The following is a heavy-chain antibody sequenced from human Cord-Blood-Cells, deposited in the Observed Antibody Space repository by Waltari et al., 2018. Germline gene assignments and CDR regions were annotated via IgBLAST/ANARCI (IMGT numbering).Heavy chain of an antibody. CDR1: GGSFSGYY. Sequence: QVQLQQWGAGLLKPSETLSLTCAVYGGSFSGYYWSWIRQPPGKGLGWIGEINHSGSTNYNPSLKSRVTISVDTSKNQFSLKLSSVTAADTAVYYCARRTLGSGSYYNYWGQGTLVTVSS. J-gene: IGHJ4*02. CDR2: INHSGST. V-gene: IGHV4-34*01. D-gene: IGHD3-10*02. CDR3: ARRTLGSGSYYNY.